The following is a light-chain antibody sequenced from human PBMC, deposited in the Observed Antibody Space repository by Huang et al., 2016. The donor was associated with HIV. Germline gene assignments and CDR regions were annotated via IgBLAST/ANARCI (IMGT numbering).Light chain of an antibody. J-gene: IGKJ2*01. CDR3: QQRSSWPPT. CDR1: QSVSSH. Sequence: EIVLTQSPATLSLSPGERATLSCRASQSVSSHLAWYQQRPGQAPRLLIHDASTRATGVPARLSVSASGTDFTLTIGSLEPDDFAVYYCQQRSSWPPTFGQGTKLEIK. CDR2: DAS. V-gene: IGKV3-11*01.